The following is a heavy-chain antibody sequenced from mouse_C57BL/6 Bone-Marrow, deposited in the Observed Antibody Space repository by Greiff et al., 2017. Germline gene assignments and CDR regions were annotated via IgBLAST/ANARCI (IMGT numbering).Heavy chain of an antibody. CDR1: GFTFSSYG. CDR3: ARHTLYYFDY. Sequence: EVMLVESGGDLVKPGGSLKLSCAASGFTFSSYGMSWVRQTPDKRLEWVATISSGGSYTYYPDSVKGRFTISRDNDKNTLYLQMSSLKSEDTAMYYCARHTLYYFDYWGQGTTLTVSS. CDR2: ISSGGSYT. J-gene: IGHJ2*01. V-gene: IGHV5-6*01.